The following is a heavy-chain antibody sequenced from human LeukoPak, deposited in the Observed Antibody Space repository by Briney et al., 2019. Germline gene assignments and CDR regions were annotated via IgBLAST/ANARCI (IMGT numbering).Heavy chain of an antibody. V-gene: IGHV3-74*01. J-gene: IGHJ4*02. CDR2: ISPTGSTT. CDR1: GFSFSGHW. D-gene: IGHD2-15*01. Sequence: GGSLRLSCTASGFSFSGHWMHWARQLPGKGLVWVSRISPTGSTTSYADFVQGRFTASRDNTKNTWSLEMNSLRAEDTAVYYCVVGGSPGYWGQGTLVTVSS. CDR3: VVGGSPGY.